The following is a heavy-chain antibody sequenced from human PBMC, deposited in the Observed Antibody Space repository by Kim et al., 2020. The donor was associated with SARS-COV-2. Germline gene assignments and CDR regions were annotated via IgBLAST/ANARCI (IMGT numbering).Heavy chain of an antibody. Sequence: GGSLRLSCTASGFTLSSFWMSWVRQAPGKGLEWVANIKQDGSEKYYLDSVKGRFTISRDNPKNSRSLQMNSLRDEDTAIYYCARVRTSGWHGDYWGQGTLVTVSS. D-gene: IGHD6-19*01. CDR3: ARVRTSGWHGDY. J-gene: IGHJ4*02. V-gene: IGHV3-7*01. CDR2: IKQDGSEK. CDR1: GFTLSSFW.